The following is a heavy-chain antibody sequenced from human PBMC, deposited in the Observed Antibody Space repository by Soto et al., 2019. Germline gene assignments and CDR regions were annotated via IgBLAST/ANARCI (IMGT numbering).Heavy chain of an antibody. J-gene: IGHJ6*02. CDR3: AREPNVLSGVRALGGMDV. V-gene: IGHV4-31*03. CDR2: IYYSGST. Sequence: PSETLSLTCTVSGGSISSGVYYWSWIRQHPGKGLEWIGYIYYSGSTYYNPSLKSRVTISVDTSKNQFSLKLSSVTAADTAVYYCAREPNVLSGVRALGGMDVWGQGTTVTVSS. D-gene: IGHD3-10*01. CDR1: GGSISSGVYY.